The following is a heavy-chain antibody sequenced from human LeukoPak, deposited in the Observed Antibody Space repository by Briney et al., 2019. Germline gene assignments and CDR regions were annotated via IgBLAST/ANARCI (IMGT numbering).Heavy chain of an antibody. Sequence: GGSLRLSCAASGFSFSRFAMHWVRQAPGEGLEWVSYISGRGSSISYADSVKGRFTTSRDNPKNSLYLQMNSLRAEDTAEYYCGKVTTRGEFETPGLQIDYWGQGTLVTVSS. CDR2: ISGRGSSI. CDR1: GFSFSRFA. CDR3: GKVTTRGEFETPGLQIDY. D-gene: IGHD3-16*01. V-gene: IGHV3-48*03. J-gene: IGHJ4*02.